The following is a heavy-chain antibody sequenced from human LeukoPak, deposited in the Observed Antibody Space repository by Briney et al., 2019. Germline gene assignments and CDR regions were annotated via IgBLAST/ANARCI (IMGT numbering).Heavy chain of an antibody. J-gene: IGHJ4*02. V-gene: IGHV1-18*01. D-gene: IGHD3/OR15-3a*01. CDR2: ISAYNGNT. CDR1: GYTFTDFG. CDR3: VRDLGVDTSMIFSDY. Sequence: APVKVSCKASGYTFTDFGISWVRQAPGQGLEWMAWISAYNGNTNYVQKFRDRVTMTTDTSTSTAYMELRSLRSDDTAVYYCVRDLGVDTSMIFSDYWGQGTLVTVSS.